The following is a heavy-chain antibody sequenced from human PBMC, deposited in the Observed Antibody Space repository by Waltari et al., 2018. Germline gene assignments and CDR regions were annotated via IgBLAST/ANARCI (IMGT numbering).Heavy chain of an antibody. V-gene: IGHV4-4*02. Sequence: QVMLQESGPGLVKPSGTLSPPCATSGDSMSGNYWWSWVRQPPGKGLEWIGQIHRSGKTNYNPPLEGRVTVSIDTSSRQFYLEGTSATAADTALYFCARDRGAGLYLDSWGRGTLVTVSP. CDR3: ARDRGAGLYLDS. J-gene: IGHJ4*02. CDR2: IHRSGKT. CDR1: GDSMSGNYW. D-gene: IGHD2-15*01.